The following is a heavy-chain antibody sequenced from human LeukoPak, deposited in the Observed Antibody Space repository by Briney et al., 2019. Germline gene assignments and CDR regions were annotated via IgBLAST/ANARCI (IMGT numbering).Heavy chain of an antibody. CDR2: IYSGGST. J-gene: IGHJ6*02. Sequence: PGGSLRLSCAASGFTFSSYAMSWVRQAPGKGLEWVSVIYSGGSTYYADSVKGRFTISRDNSKNTLYLQMSSLRAEDTAVYYCTAGTRHYYGMDVWGQGTTVTVSS. CDR3: TAGTRHYYGMDV. V-gene: IGHV3-66*01. D-gene: IGHD1-1*01. CDR1: GFTFSSYA.